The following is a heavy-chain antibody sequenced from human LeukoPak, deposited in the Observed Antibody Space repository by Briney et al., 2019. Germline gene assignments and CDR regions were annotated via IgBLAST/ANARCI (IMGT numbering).Heavy chain of an antibody. CDR3: ARDGSGSYYLSYYGMDV. V-gene: IGHV3-20*01. J-gene: IGHJ6*02. D-gene: IGHD3-10*01. Sequence: GGSLRLSCAASGFTFDDYGMSWARQAPGKGLEWVSGINWNGGSTGYADSVKGRFTISRDNAKNSLYLQMNSLRADDTALYHCARDGSGSYYLSYYGMDVWGQGTTVTVSS. CDR2: INWNGGST. CDR1: GFTFDDYG.